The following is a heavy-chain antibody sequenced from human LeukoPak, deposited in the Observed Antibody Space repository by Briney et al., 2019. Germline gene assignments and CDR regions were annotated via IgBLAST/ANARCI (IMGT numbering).Heavy chain of an antibody. CDR3: ARDFSATSRYNYYDNPLYY. CDR2: ISSSSGTI. Sequence: GSLRLSCAASGFTFSSYEMNWVRQVPGKGLEWISYISSSSGTIHYADSVKGRFTISRDNSKNTLYLQMNSLRAEDTAVYYCARDFSATSRYNYYDNPLYYWGQGTLVTVST. D-gene: IGHD3-22*01. J-gene: IGHJ4*02. V-gene: IGHV3-48*03. CDR1: GFTFSSYE.